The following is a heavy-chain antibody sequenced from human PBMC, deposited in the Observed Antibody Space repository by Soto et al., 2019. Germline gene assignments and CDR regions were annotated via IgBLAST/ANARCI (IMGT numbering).Heavy chain of an antibody. J-gene: IGHJ6*02. D-gene: IGHD2-2*01. CDR2: ISYDGSNK. CDR3: LGRPLVVPAALRGIYYYYGMDV. Sequence: GGSLRLSCAASGFTFSSYAMHWVRQAPGKGLEWVAVISYDGSNKYYADSVKGRFTISRDNSKKTLYLQMNSLRAEDTVGYYCLGRPLVVPAALRGIYYYYGMDVWGQGTTVTVSS. CDR1: GFTFSSYA. V-gene: IGHV3-30-3*01.